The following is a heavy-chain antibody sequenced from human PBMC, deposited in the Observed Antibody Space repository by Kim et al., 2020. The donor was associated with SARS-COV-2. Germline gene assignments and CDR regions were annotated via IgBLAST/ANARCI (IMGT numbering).Heavy chain of an antibody. CDR2: INAGNGNT. J-gene: IGHJ6*02. Sequence: ASVKVSCKASGYTFTSYAMHWVRQAPGQRLECMGWINAGNGNTKYSQKFQGRVTITRDTSASTAYMELSSLRSEDTAVYYCAREEIVWYYDSSGYYTKDGYYGMDVWGQGTTVTVSS. V-gene: IGHV1-3*01. D-gene: IGHD3-22*01. CDR1: GYTFTSYA. CDR3: AREEIVWYYDSSGYYTKDGYYGMDV.